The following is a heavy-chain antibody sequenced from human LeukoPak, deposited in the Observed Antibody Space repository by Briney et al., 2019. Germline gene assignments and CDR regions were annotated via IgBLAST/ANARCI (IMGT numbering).Heavy chain of an antibody. CDR2: IRDSGEA. J-gene: IGHJ5*02. CDR1: GFRVSDYY. D-gene: IGHD3/OR15-3a*01. Sequence: PGGSLILSCAVSGFRVSDYYMSWVRQAPGKGLEWVGLIRDSGEAFYADFVRGRFAISRDESENTLYFQMNSLRVEDTAVYFCARDRAALQDWVEFDPSGHGTPVIVSS. V-gene: IGHV3-66*03. CDR3: ARDRAALQDWVEFDP.